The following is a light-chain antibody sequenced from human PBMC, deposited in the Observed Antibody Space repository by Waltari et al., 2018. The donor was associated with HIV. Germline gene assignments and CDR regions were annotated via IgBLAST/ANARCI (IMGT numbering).Light chain of an antibody. CDR3: QQRSNWLWT. CDR1: QSVSRY. V-gene: IGKV3-11*01. Sequence: EIVLTQSPATLSLSPGERATLSCRASQSVSRYLAWYQQKPGQAPRLLLYDASNRATGVPARFSGSGSGTDFTLTISSLEPEDFAVYYCQQRSNWLWTFGQGTKVDIK. CDR2: DAS. J-gene: IGKJ1*01.